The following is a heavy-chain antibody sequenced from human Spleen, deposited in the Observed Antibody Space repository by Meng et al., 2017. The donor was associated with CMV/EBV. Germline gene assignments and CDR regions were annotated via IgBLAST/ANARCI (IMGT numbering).Heavy chain of an antibody. Sequence: SETLSLTCTVSGGSISSNSYYWGWTRQPPGKGLEWIGSIRYSGSTSYNPSLKSRVTISVDTSKNQFSLKLSSVTAADTAVYYCARTRRTIFGVVIPSYYFDYWGQGTLVTVSS. J-gene: IGHJ4*02. CDR2: IRYSGST. CDR3: ARTRRTIFGVVIPSYYFDY. CDR1: GGSISSNSYY. D-gene: IGHD3-3*01. V-gene: IGHV4-39*07.